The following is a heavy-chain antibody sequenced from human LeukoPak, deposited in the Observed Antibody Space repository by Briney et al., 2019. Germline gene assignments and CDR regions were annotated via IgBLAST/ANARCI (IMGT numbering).Heavy chain of an antibody. Sequence: PGGSLRLSCVGSGFTFGTYWMHWVRQGPGKGLEWVSRISYDGDTISYADSVKGRFTISRDNSKNTLDLQMNSLRAEDTAVYYCAKDDAWLRYQYWGQGTLVTVSS. V-gene: IGHV3-74*03. CDR1: GFTFGTYW. D-gene: IGHD3-9*01. CDR2: ISYDGDTI. CDR3: AKDDAWLRYQY. J-gene: IGHJ4*02.